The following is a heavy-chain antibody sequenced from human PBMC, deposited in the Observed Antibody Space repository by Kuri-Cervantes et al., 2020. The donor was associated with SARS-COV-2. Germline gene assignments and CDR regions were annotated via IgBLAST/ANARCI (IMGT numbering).Heavy chain of an antibody. CDR1: GFTFSSYG. CDR2: ISYDGSNK. D-gene: IGHD3-10*01. V-gene: IGHV3-30*18. J-gene: IGHJ6*02. CDR3: AKDCLCASSTGHYYNGMDV. Sequence: LSLTCAASGFTFSSYGMHWVRQAPGKGLEWVAVISYDGSNKYYADSVKGRFTISRDNSKNTLYLQMNSLRAEDTAVYYCAKDCLCASSTGHYYNGMDVWGQGTTVTVSS.